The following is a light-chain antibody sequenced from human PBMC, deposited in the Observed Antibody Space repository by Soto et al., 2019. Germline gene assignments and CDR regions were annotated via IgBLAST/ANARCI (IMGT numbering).Light chain of an antibody. CDR3: QQYDHLPLT. Sequence: DIQMTQSPSSLSASVGDRVTITCQASQDITNYLNWYQQKPGKAPKLLIYDASNLETGVPSRFSGSGSETDFTFNISSLQTEDVATYYCQQYDHLPLTFGGGTKVEIK. J-gene: IGKJ4*01. CDR2: DAS. CDR1: QDITNY. V-gene: IGKV1-33*01.